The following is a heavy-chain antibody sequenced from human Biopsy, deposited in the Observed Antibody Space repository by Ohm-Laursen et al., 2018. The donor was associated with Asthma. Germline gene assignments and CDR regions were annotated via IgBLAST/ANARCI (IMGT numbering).Heavy chain of an antibody. J-gene: IGHJ6*02. D-gene: IGHD3-10*01. CDR3: ARAVDYSHYYGIDV. V-gene: IGHV1-18*01. Sequence: GASVKVSCKTSGYTFNSAGITWVRQAPGQGLEWMGWTSVYNGNTKVAQRLQDRVTMITDTSTSTAYMELRSLRSDDTAVYFCARAVDYSHYYGIDVWGQGTTVTVS. CDR2: TSVYNGNT. CDR1: GYTFNSAG.